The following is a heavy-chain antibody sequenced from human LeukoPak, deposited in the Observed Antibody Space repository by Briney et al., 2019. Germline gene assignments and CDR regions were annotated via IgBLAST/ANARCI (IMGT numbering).Heavy chain of an antibody. J-gene: IGHJ3*02. Sequence: PGGSLRLSCAASGFTFSSNYMSWVRQAPGKGLEWVSIIYRGGNTYYADTVKGRFTISRDNSKNTLYFQMNSLRAEDTAVYYCARQYCSSTSCNGAFDIWGQGTMVTVSS. V-gene: IGHV3-53*01. CDR2: IYRGGNT. D-gene: IGHD2-2*01. CDR3: ARQYCSSTSCNGAFDI. CDR1: GFTFSSNY.